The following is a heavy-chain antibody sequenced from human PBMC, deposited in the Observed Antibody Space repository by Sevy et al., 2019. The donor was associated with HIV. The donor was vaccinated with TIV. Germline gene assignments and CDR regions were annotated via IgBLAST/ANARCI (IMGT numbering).Heavy chain of an antibody. CDR3: ARGTLWYYDFWSGSHPFDI. CDR1: GFTFSSYW. V-gene: IGHV3-7*03. Sequence: GGSLRLSCAASGFTFSSYWMSWVRQAPGKGLEWVANIKQDGSGKYYADSVKGRFTISRDNAKNSLYLQMNSLRAEDTAVYYCARGTLWYYDFWSGSHPFDIWGQWTMVTVSS. D-gene: IGHD3-3*01. CDR2: IKQDGSGK. J-gene: IGHJ3*02.